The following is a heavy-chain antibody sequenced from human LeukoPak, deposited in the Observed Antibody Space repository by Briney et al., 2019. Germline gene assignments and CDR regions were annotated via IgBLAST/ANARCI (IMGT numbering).Heavy chain of an antibody. D-gene: IGHD2-15*01. CDR1: GFTFSNYF. CDR2: ISRTGGTT. J-gene: IGHJ3*02. CDR3: ATSRYCSGGDCYSLAFDI. Sequence: GGSLRLSCAASGFTFSNYFMHWVRQAPGKGLEYFSAISRTGGTTYYTNSVKGRFTISRDNSKNTLYLQMGSLRAEDMAVYYCATSRYCSGGDCYSLAFDIWGQGTMVTVSS. V-gene: IGHV3-64*01.